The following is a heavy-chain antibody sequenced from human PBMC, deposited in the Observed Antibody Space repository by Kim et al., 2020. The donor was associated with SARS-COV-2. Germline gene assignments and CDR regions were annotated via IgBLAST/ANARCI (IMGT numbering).Heavy chain of an antibody. Sequence: SVKVSCKASGGTFSSYAISWVRRAPGQGLEWMGGIIPIFGTANYAQKFQGRVTITADESTSTAYMELSSLRSEDTAVYYCAREGCSGGSCSYYGMDVWGQGTTVTVSS. D-gene: IGHD2-15*01. CDR3: AREGCSGGSCSYYGMDV. CDR1: GGTFSSYA. CDR2: IIPIFGTA. V-gene: IGHV1-69*13. J-gene: IGHJ6*02.